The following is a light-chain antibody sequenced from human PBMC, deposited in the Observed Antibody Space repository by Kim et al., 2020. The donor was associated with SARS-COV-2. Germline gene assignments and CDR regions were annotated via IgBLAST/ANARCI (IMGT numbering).Light chain of an antibody. Sequence: SVGDRVTITCRASQSINSYLNWYQQKPGKAPNLLIYAASSLPSGVPSRFSGSGSGTDFTLTISSLQPGDSATYYCQQSYSTPQMYTFGQGTKLEIK. CDR1: QSINSY. CDR3: QQSYSTPQMYT. CDR2: AAS. V-gene: IGKV1-39*01. J-gene: IGKJ2*01.